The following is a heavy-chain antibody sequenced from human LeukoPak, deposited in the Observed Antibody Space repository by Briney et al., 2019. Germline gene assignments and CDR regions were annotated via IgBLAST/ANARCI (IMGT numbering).Heavy chain of an antibody. CDR2: ISPYNGDT. D-gene: IGHD2-15*01. CDR3: ARLNIVVPSAAKDAFDI. J-gene: IGHJ3*02. Sequence: ASMKVSCKASGYTFTNYGFTWVRPAPGHGLEWMGRISPYNGDTDYAQKFGARVTMTTDTSTSTAYLEMRNLRSDDTAIYYCARLNIVVPSAAKDAFDIWGQGTMVTVSS. V-gene: IGHV1-18*01. CDR1: GYTFTNYG.